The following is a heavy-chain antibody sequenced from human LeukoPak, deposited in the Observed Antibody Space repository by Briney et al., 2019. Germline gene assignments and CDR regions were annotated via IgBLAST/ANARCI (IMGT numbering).Heavy chain of an antibody. D-gene: IGHD1-26*01. CDR1: GFTFSSYG. CDR2: ISYDGSNK. J-gene: IGHJ4*02. Sequence: GGSLRLSCAASGFTFSSYGMHWVRQAPGKGLEWVAVISYDGSNKYYADSVKGRFTISRDNSKNTLYLQMNSLRAEDTAVYYCAKDRASGSLGVDYWGQGTLVTVSS. CDR3: AKDRASGSLGVDY. V-gene: IGHV3-30*18.